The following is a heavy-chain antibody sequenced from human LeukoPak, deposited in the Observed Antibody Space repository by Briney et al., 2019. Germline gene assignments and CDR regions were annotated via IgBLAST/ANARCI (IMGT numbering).Heavy chain of an antibody. D-gene: IGHD7-27*01. J-gene: IGHJ4*02. V-gene: IGHV1-46*01. Sequence: ASVKVSCKASGYTFTSYYMHWVRQAPRQGLEWMGIINPSGGSTSYAQKFQGRVTMTRDTSTSTVYMELSSLRSEDTAVYYCARNLTGEEDDYWGQGTLVTVSS. CDR3: ARNLTGEEDDY. CDR2: INPSGGST. CDR1: GYTFTSYY.